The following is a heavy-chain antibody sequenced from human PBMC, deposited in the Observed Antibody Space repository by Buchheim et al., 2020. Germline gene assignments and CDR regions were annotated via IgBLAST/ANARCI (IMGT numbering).Heavy chain of an antibody. D-gene: IGHD3-3*01. J-gene: IGHJ4*02. CDR3: VRDLSWSFDC. CDR1: GLTFGEES. CDR2: IRSAGG. V-gene: IGHV3-69-1*01. Sequence: EVQLAESGGGLIQPGGSLRLSCSASGLTFGEESMNWVRQAPGKGLEGISRIRSAGGSYADAVKGRCTISRDNAKRYWDLQMNSLRIEDTAVYFCVRDLSWSFDCWGQG.